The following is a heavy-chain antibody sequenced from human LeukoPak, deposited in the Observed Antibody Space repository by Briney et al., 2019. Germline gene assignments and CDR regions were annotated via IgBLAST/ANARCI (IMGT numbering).Heavy chain of an antibody. CDR1: GYTFTGYY. J-gene: IGHJ4*02. CDR3: AREIGPRQLHLWGSAFDY. D-gene: IGHD5-18*01. Sequence: ASVKVSCKASGYTFTGYYMHWVRQAPGQGLGWMGIINPSGGTTSYAQNFQGRVTMTRDTSTSTVYMELSSLRSEDTAVYYCAREIGPRQLHLWGSAFDYWGQGTLVTVSS. CDR2: INPSGGTT. V-gene: IGHV1-46*01.